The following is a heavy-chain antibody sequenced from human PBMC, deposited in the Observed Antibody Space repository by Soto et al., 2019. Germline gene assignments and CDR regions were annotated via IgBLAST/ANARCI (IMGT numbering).Heavy chain of an antibody. V-gene: IGHV5-10-1*01. J-gene: IGHJ6*02. D-gene: IGHD5-18*01. CDR1: GYSFTSYW. Sequence: PGESLKISCKGSGYSFTSYWISWVRQMPGKGLEWMGRIDPSDSYTNYSPSFQGHVTISADKSISTAYLQWSSLKASDTAMYYCVRQPAMDNYYYYGMDVWGQGTTVTVSS. CDR2: IDPSDSYT. CDR3: VRQPAMDNYYYYGMDV.